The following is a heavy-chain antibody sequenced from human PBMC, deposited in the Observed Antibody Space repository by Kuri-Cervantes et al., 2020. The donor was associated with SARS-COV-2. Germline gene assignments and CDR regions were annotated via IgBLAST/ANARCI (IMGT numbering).Heavy chain of an antibody. D-gene: IGHD3-3*01. Sequence: SETLSLTCTVSGGSISSTSYYWGWVRQPPGKGLEWIGSIYYSGSTYYSPSLKSRVTISVDTSKNQFSLKLSSVTAADTAVYYCARHVVSGWSGYFDYWGQGTLVTVSS. V-gene: IGHV4-39*01. CDR2: IYYSGST. CDR3: ARHVVSGWSGYFDY. J-gene: IGHJ4*02. CDR1: GGSISSTSYY.